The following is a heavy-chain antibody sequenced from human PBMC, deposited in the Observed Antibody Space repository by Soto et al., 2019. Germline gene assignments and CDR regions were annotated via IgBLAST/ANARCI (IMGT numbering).Heavy chain of an antibody. D-gene: IGHD5-12*01. CDR3: ASRSIVATIYDAFDI. CDR2: ISSSSSYI. CDR1: GFTFSSYS. V-gene: IGHV3-21*01. J-gene: IGHJ3*02. Sequence: EVQLVESGGGLVKPGGSLRLSCAASGFTFSSYSMNWVRQAPGKGLEWVSSISSSSSYIYYADSVKGRFTISRDNAKNSLYLKMNRLRDEDTAVYYCASRSIVATIYDAFDIWGQGTMVTVSS.